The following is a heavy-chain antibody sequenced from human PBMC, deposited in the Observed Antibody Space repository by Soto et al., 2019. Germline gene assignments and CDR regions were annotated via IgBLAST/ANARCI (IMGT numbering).Heavy chain of an antibody. V-gene: IGHV2-5*02. D-gene: IGHD3-22*01. J-gene: IGHJ1*01. CDR2: IYWDDDK. CDR3: AHLTYYYDSSGYYSRAEYFQH. CDR1: GFSLSTSGVG. Sequence: QITLKESGPTLVKPTQTLTLTCTFSGFSLSTSGVGVGWIRQPPGKALEWLARIYWDDDKRYSPSLKSRLTITKDTSKDQVVLTMTNMDPVDTATYYCAHLTYYYDSSGYYSRAEYFQHWGQGTLVTVSS.